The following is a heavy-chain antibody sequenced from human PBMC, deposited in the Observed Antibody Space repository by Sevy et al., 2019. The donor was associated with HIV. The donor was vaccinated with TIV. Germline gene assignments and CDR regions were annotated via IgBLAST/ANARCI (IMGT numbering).Heavy chain of an antibody. CDR1: GFTFGDYG. V-gene: IGHV3-49*04. J-gene: IGHJ4*02. Sequence: GGSLRLSCTASGFTFGDYGMSWVRQAPGKGLEWVAFLKSDVYGGKVDHAASGGGRIVISRDDSKTIAYLQMNDLKTEDTGVYYCTRWKAAQSIFDYWGQGALVTVSS. CDR3: TRWKAAQSIFDY. D-gene: IGHD6-13*01. CDR2: LKSDVYGGKV.